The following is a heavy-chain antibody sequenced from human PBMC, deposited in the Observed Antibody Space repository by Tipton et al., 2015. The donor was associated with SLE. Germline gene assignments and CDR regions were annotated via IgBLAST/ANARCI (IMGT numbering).Heavy chain of an antibody. V-gene: IGHV4-39*01. J-gene: IGHJ4*02. CDR1: GGSISSSNYY. Sequence: LRLSCTVSGGSISSSNYYWAWIRQPPGSGLEWIGTIYYSGSTYYNPSLKSRVTMSVDTSKNQFSLRLSSVTAADTALYYCARTSMIIVIDWGQGTLVTVSS. D-gene: IGHD3-22*01. CDR2: IYYSGST. CDR3: ARTSMIIVID.